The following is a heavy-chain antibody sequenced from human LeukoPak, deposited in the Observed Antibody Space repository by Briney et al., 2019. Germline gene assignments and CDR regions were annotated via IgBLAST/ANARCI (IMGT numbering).Heavy chain of an antibody. CDR3: AIRCGGYFDY. CDR2: IYYSGST. V-gene: IGHV4-39*01. Sequence: PSETLSLTCTVSGVSISSSSYYSGWLRQPPGKGLEWIGSIYYSGSTYYNPSLKMRVTISVDTSKNQFSLKLSSVTAAYTAVYYCAIRCGGYFDYWGQGTLVTVSS. CDR1: GVSISSSSYY. D-gene: IGHD2-21*01. J-gene: IGHJ4*02.